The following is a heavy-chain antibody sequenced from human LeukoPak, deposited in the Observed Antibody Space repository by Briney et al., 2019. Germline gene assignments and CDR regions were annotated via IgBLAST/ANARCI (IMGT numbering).Heavy chain of an antibody. V-gene: IGHV3-23*01. CDR3: AKDGFPLYSKGTDDY. D-gene: IGHD4-11*01. CDR1: GFTFSSYA. Sequence: GGSLRLSCAASGFTFSSYAMSWVRQAPGKGLEWVSGIRDSNSYYADSVKGRFTISRDNSKNTLYLQMNSLRAEDTAVYYCAKDGFPLYSKGTDDYWGQGTLVTVSS. J-gene: IGHJ4*02. CDR2: IRDSNS.